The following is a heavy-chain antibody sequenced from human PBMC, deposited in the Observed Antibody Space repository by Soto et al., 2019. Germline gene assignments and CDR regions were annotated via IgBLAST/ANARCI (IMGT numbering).Heavy chain of an antibody. CDR3: ARFVYDFWSGEPTGYAFDI. CDR1: GGSISSSNW. V-gene: IGHV4-4*02. CDR2: IYHSGST. D-gene: IGHD3-3*01. Sequence: SETLSLTCAVSGGSISSSNWWSWVRQPPGKGLEWIGEIYHSGSTNYNPSLKSRVTISVDKSKNQFSLKLSSVTAADTAVYYCARFVYDFWSGEPTGYAFDIWGQGTMVTVSS. J-gene: IGHJ3*02.